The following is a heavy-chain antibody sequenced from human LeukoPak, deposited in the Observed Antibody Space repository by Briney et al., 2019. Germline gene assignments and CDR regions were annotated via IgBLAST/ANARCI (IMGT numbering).Heavy chain of an antibody. J-gene: IGHJ6*04. CDR3: AELGITMIGGV. CDR1: GFTFSSYS. CDR2: ISSSSSYI. Sequence: GGSLRLSCAASGFTFSSYSLNWVRQAPGKGLEWVSSISSSSSYIYYADSVKGRFTISRDNAKNSLFLQMSSLRVEDTAVYYCAELGITMIGGVWGKGTTVTISS. D-gene: IGHD3-10*02. V-gene: IGHV3-21*01.